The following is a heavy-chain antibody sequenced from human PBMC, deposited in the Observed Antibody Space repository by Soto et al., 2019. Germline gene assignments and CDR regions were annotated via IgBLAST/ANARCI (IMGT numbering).Heavy chain of an antibody. D-gene: IGHD1-1*01. CDR3: ARVPLGGTTWSYYYNGMDV. V-gene: IGHV3-11*01. CDR2: ISSSSNTI. CDR1: GFTFGDYY. J-gene: IGHJ6*02. Sequence: QIQLVESGGGLVKPGGSLRLSCEASGFTFGDYYMTWIRQAPGKGLEWLSYISSSSNTIYNADSVEGRFTISRDNAKNSLYLQMNGLRADDTAVYYCARVPLGGTTWSYYYNGMDVWGQGTTVTVSS.